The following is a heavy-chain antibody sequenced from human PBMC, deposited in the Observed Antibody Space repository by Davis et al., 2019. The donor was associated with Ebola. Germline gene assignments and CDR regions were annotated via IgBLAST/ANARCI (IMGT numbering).Heavy chain of an antibody. J-gene: IGHJ6*02. CDR2: LNSDGSST. CDR1: GFTFSSYW. CDR3: ARDYIVVVPAYYYYYGMDV. V-gene: IGHV3-74*01. D-gene: IGHD2-2*01. Sequence: GESLKISCAASGFTFSSYWMHWVRQAPGKGLLWVSRLNSDGSSTSYADSVKGRFTISRDNAKNTLYLQMNSLRAEDTAVYYCARDYIVVVPAYYYYYGMDVWGQGTTVTVSS.